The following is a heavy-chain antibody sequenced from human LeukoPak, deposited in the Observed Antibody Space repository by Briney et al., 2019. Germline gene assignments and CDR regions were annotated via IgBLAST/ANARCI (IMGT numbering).Heavy chain of an antibody. V-gene: IGHV5-51*01. D-gene: IGHD4/OR15-4a*01. Sequence: GESLQISCKGSDYSFTTYWIGWVRQLPGKGLEWMAMIYPGDSDTTYSPSFQGHVTISADKSISTAYLQWSSLKASDTAMYYCARHIGLTTRYLDYWGQGTLVTVSS. CDR2: IYPGDSDT. CDR3: ARHIGLTTRYLDY. J-gene: IGHJ4*02. CDR1: DYSFTTYW.